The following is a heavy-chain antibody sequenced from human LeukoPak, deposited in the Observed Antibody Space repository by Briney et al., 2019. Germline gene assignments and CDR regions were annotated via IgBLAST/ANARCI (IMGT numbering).Heavy chain of an antibody. CDR1: GFTFSSYA. CDR2: ISTSGGST. Sequence: PGGSLRLSCAASGFTFSSYAMSWVRQAPGKGLEWVSTISTSGGSTYYADSVKGRFTISRDNSKNTLHLQMNSLRAEDTAVYYCARNQAYAFDIWGQGTMVTVSS. CDR3: ARNQAYAFDI. V-gene: IGHV3-23*01. J-gene: IGHJ3*02.